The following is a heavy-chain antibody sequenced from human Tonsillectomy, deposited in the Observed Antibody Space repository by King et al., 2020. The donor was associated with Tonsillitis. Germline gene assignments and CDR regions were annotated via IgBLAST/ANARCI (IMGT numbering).Heavy chain of an antibody. CDR1: GYTFTTYS. Sequence: QLVQSGAEVKKPGASVKVSCKASGYTFTTYSISWVRQAPGQGLQWMGWISTYNGDTDYAQKLQGRGTMTTDTSTSTAYMELWSLGSDDTAVYYCARDPYGGNSPWYFALWGRGTLVTVSS. CDR2: ISTYNGDT. CDR3: ARDPYGGNSPWYFAL. J-gene: IGHJ2*01. V-gene: IGHV1-18*04. D-gene: IGHD4-23*01.